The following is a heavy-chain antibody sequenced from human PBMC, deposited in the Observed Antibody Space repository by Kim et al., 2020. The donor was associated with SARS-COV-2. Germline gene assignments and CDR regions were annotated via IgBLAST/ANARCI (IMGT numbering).Heavy chain of an antibody. CDR3: TRHDYGDYRHGDY. V-gene: IGHV3-73*01. CDR2: IRSKANSYAT. Sequence: GGSLRLSCAASGFTFSGTAMHWVRQASGKGLEWVGRIRSKANSYATAYAASVKGRFTISRDASKNTAYLQMNSLKTEDTAVYYCTRHDYGDYRHGDYWGQGTLVTVSS. CDR1: GFTFSGTA. J-gene: IGHJ4*02. D-gene: IGHD4-17*01.